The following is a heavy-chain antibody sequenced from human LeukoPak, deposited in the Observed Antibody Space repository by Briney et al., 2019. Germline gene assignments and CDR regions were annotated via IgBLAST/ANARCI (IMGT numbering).Heavy chain of an antibody. D-gene: IGHD1-26*01. CDR3: AREAVGATVPYHFEY. Sequence: KTSETLSLTCAVSGDSICSSNYYWGWVRQPPGKGLEWVVSVHFGVNTYYKPSRKSRFTIPVNTARNQFTLKLTSVTAADTVGYYWAREAVGATVPYHFEYWGQGTLITVSS. J-gene: IGHJ4*02. V-gene: IGHV4-39*06. CDR2: VHFGVNT. CDR1: GDSICSSNYY.